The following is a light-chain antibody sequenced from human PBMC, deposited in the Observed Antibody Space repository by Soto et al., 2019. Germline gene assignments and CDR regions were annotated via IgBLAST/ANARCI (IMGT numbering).Light chain of an antibody. CDR3: QKYNSAPPD. Sequence: DIQMTQSPSSLSASVGDRVTITCRASRGISNYLAWYQQKPGKVPKLLIYAASTLQSGVPSRFSGSGSGTDFTLTISSLQPEDVATYYCQKYNSAPPDFGGGTKVEIK. CDR1: RGISNY. CDR2: AAS. V-gene: IGKV1-27*01. J-gene: IGKJ4*01.